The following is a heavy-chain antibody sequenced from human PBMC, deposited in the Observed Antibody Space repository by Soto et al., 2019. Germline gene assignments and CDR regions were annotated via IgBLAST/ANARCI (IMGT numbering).Heavy chain of an antibody. D-gene: IGHD3-10*01. J-gene: IGHJ6*02. CDR1: GFTFSHYG. CDR2: IWFDGSKT. CDR3: ARDGFRGVTGYYYYGMDV. V-gene: IGHV3-33*01. Sequence: GGSLRLSCAASGFTFSHYGMHWVRQAPGKGLEWVAVIWFDGSKTNYVDSVQGRFTISRDNSKNTVYLQMNSLRGEDTAVYYCARDGFRGVTGYYYYGMDVWGQGTTVTVSS.